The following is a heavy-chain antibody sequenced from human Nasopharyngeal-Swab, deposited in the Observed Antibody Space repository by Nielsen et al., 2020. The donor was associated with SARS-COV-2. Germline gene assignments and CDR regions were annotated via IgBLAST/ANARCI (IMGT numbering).Heavy chain of an antibody. CDR2: IIWNGDSR. CDR3: AKDKGRGISPVEGSLDI. CDR1: GFTFDDHA. V-gene: IGHV3-9*01. Sequence: SLKISCAASGFTFDDHAMHWVRQAPGKGLEWVSGIIWNGDSRGYADSVKGRFTISRDSAKKFLYLQMNSLRPDDTALYYCAKDKGRGISPVEGSLDIWGQGTMVTVSS. J-gene: IGHJ3*02. D-gene: IGHD4-23*01.